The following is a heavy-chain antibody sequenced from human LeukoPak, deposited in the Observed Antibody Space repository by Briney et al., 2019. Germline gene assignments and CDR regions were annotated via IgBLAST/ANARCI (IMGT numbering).Heavy chain of an antibody. V-gene: IGHV3-30*18. J-gene: IGHJ5*02. D-gene: IGHD3-10*01. CDR2: ISYDGSNK. CDR3: AKDRDYYGSGSYFNWFDP. CDR1: GFTFSSYG. Sequence: GGSLRLSCAASGFTFSSYGMHWVRQAPGKGLEWVAVISYDGSNKYYADSVKGRFTISRDNSKNTLYLQMNSLRAEDTAVYYCAKDRDYYGSGSYFNWFDPWAREPWSPSPQ.